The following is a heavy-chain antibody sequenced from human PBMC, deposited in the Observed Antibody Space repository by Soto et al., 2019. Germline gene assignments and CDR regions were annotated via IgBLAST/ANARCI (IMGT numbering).Heavy chain of an antibody. V-gene: IGHV4-39*01. D-gene: IGHD2-15*01. CDR2: IFYSGNT. Sequence: SETLSLTCTVSGGSLSSSSYYWGWIRQPPGKGLEWIGNIFYSGNTYYNPSLKSRVTISVDTSKNQFSLKLSSVTASDTAVYYWALHHSTGPAATERFNPWGPGTLLPVSS. CDR1: GGSLSSSSYY. CDR3: ALHHSTGPAATERFNP. J-gene: IGHJ5*02.